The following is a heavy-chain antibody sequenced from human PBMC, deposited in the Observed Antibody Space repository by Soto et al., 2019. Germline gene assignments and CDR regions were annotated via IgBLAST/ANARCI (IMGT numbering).Heavy chain of an antibody. CDR2: ISAYNGNT. J-gene: IGHJ5*02. V-gene: IGHV1-18*01. CDR1: GYTFTSYG. Sequence: QVPLVQSGAEVKKPGASVKVSCKASGYTFTSYGISWVRQAPGQGLEWMGWISAYNGNTNYAQKLQGRVTMTTDTSTSTAYMELRSLRSDDTAVYYCARHRLGYCSGGSCEFDWFDPWGQGTLVTVSS. CDR3: ARHRLGYCSGGSCEFDWFDP. D-gene: IGHD2-15*01.